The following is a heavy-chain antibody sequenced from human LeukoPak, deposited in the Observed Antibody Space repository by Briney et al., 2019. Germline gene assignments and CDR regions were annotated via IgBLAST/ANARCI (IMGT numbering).Heavy chain of an antibody. CDR3: ASGPIQLWFSWFDP. J-gene: IGHJ5*02. V-gene: IGHV4-59*01. CDR1: GGSISSYY. Sequence: SETLSLTCTVSGGSISSYYWSWIRQPPGKGLEWIGYIYYSGSTNYNPSLKSRVTISVHTYKNQFSLKLSSVTAADTAVYYCASGPIQLWFSWFDPWGQGTLVTVSS. D-gene: IGHD5-18*01. CDR2: IYYSGST.